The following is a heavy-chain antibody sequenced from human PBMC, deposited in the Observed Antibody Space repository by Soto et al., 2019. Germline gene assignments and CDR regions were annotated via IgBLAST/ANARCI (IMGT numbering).Heavy chain of an antibody. CDR1: GGSLSSGDSY. J-gene: IGHJ4*02. Sequence: SETLSLTCTVSGGSLSSGDSYWSWIRQPPGKGLEWIGYIYYSGGTSYNPSLKSRVTISADTSRNQFSLKLTSVTAADTAVYYCASLLAVAGEGGYFSYWGQGTLVTVSS. CDR3: ASLLAVAGEGGYFSY. V-gene: IGHV4-30-4*02. D-gene: IGHD6-19*01. CDR2: IYYSGGT.